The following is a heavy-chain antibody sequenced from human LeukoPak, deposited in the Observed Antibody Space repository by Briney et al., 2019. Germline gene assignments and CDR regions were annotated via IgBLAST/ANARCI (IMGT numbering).Heavy chain of an antibody. CDR2: IYSGGTT. CDR3: ARDHYHKIHSVMVTAPDY. Sequence: GGSLRLSCAASGFTFDDYAMHWVRQAPGKGLEWVSVIYSGGTTYYADSVKGRFTISRDNSKNTLYLQMNSLRAEDTAVYYCARDHYHKIHSVMVTAPDYWGQGTLVIVSS. D-gene: IGHD2-21*02. CDR1: GFTFDDYA. V-gene: IGHV3-53*05. J-gene: IGHJ4*02.